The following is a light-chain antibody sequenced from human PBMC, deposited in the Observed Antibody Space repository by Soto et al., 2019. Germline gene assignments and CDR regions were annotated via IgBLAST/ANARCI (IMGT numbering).Light chain of an antibody. Sequence: QTVVTQEPSFSVSPGGTVTLTCGLSSGSVSTSYYPSWYQQTPGQAPRTLIYNTNTRSSGVPDRFSGSILGNKAALTITGAQADDESDYYCVLDMGSGIVVFGGGTKLTVL. J-gene: IGLJ2*01. CDR3: VLDMGSGIVV. CDR2: NTN. V-gene: IGLV8-61*01. CDR1: SGSVSTSYY.